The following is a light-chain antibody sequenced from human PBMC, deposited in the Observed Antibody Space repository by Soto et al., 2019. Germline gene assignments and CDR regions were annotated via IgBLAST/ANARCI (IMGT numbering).Light chain of an antibody. Sequence: EIVMTQSPATLSVSPGERATLSCRASQSASNNLAWYQQKPGQAPRLLIYVASTRATGIPARFSGSGSGTEFTLTISSLQPEDFATYYCQQSYSSWTFGQGTKVEIK. V-gene: IGKV3-15*01. CDR1: QSASNN. CDR3: QQSYSSWT. CDR2: VAS. J-gene: IGKJ1*01.